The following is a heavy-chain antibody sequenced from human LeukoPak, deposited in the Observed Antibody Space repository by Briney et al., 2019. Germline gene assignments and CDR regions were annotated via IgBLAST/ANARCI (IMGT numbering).Heavy chain of an antibody. Sequence: GGSLRLSCAASGFTFSDYYMSWIRQAPGKGLEWVSYISSSCSTINYADPAKGRLAISGDNAKSALYLQMSSLRAEDTAVYYCASEGVYSSGPTDYWGQGTLVTVSS. CDR3: ASEGVYSSGPTDY. CDR2: ISSSCSTI. CDR1: GFTFSDYY. D-gene: IGHD6-19*01. V-gene: IGHV3-11*04. J-gene: IGHJ4*02.